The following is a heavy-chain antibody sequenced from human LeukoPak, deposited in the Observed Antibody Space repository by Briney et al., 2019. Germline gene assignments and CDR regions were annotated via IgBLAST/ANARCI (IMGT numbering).Heavy chain of an antibody. CDR1: GFTFSSYW. CDR2: IKQDESER. CDR3: AIVVRGIVMPHNVFDV. Sequence: GGSLRLSCAASGFTFSSYWMTWVRQAPGKGLEWVANIKQDESERFYVDSVKGRFTISRDNAKSSLYLQMNSLGVEDTAVYYCAIVVRGIVMPHNVFDVWGQGTMVTVSS. D-gene: IGHD3-22*01. J-gene: IGHJ3*01. V-gene: IGHV3-7*01.